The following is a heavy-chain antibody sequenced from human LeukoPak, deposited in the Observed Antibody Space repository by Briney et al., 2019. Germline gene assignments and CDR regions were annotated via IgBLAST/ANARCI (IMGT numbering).Heavy chain of an antibody. J-gene: IGHJ4*02. D-gene: IGHD3-22*01. Sequence: SETLSLTCTVSGGSISSGGYYWSWLRQHPGKGLEWIGYIYYSGSTYYNPSLKSRVTISVDTSKNQFSLKLSSVTAADTAVYYCARAHDYDSSGYYWGQGTLVTVSS. V-gene: IGHV4-31*03. CDR3: ARAHDYDSSGYY. CDR1: GGSISSGGYY. CDR2: IYYSGST.